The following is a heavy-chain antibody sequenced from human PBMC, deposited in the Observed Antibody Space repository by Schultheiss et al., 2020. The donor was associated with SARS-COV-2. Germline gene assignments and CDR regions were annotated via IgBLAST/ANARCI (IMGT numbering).Heavy chain of an antibody. D-gene: IGHD3-22*01. Sequence: GGSLRLSCAASGFTFSSYDMNWVRQAPGKGLEWVSYISSSGSSTYYADSVKGRFTISRDNAKNTLYLQMNSLRAEDTAVYYCAREADYYDSSGGGYWGQGTLVTVSS. V-gene: IGHV3-48*03. CDR2: ISSSGSST. CDR3: AREADYYDSSGGGY. J-gene: IGHJ4*02. CDR1: GFTFSSYD.